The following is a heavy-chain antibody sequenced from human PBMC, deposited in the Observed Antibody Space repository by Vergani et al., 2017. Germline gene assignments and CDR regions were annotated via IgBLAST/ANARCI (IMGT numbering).Heavy chain of an antibody. CDR2: IKQDGSEK. D-gene: IGHD2-2*01. CDR3: AREYSSTSGRAFDF. V-gene: IGHV3-7*01. J-gene: IGHJ3*01. CDR1: GFMFSNYW. Sequence: EVQLVESGGGLVQPGGSLRLSCAASGFMFSNYWMNWVRQAPGKGLEWVANIKQDGSEKYYVDSVRGRFTISRDSAKNSLYLQMDSLRAEDTAVYYCAREYSSTSGRAFDFWGQGTKVTVSS.